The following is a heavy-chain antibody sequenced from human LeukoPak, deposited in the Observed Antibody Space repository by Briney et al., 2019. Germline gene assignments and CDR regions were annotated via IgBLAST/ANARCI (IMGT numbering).Heavy chain of an antibody. CDR1: GGSISSYY. CDR2: IYYSGST. V-gene: IGHV4-59*01. CDR3: ARYAEMATIYNWFDP. Sequence: SETLSLTCTVSGGSISSYYWSWIRQPPGKGLEWIGYIYYSGSTNYNPSLKSRVTISVDTPKNQFSLKLSSVTAADTAVYYCARYAEMATIYNWFDPWGQGTLVTVSS. D-gene: IGHD5-24*01. J-gene: IGHJ5*02.